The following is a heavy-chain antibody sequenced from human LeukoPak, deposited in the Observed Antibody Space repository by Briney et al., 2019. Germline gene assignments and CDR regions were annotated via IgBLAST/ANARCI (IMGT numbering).Heavy chain of an antibody. CDR2: ISSSGSTI. D-gene: IGHD5-12*01. J-gene: IGHJ4*02. CDR1: GFTFSDYY. CDR3: ARPGSGYDLSGCYFDY. V-gene: IGHV3-11*04. Sequence: PGGSLRLSCAASGFTFSDYYMSSVRQAPGKGLGWVSYISSSGSTIYYADSVKGRFTISRDNAKNSLYLQMNSLRAEDTAVYYCARPGSGYDLSGCYFDYWGQGTLVTVSS.